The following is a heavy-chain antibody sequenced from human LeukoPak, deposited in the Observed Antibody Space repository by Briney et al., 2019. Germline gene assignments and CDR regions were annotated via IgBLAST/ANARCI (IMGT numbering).Heavy chain of an antibody. CDR1: GGSISSYY. CDR2: IYYSGST. Sequence: SETLSLTCTVSGGSISSYYWSWIRQPPGKGLEWIGYIYYSGSTNYNPSLKSRVTISVDTSKNQFSLKLSSVTAADTAVYYCARGDYTNGHSYMDVWGKGTTVTIAS. D-gene: IGHD2-8*01. J-gene: IGHJ6*03. CDR3: ARGDYTNGHSYMDV. V-gene: IGHV4-59*01.